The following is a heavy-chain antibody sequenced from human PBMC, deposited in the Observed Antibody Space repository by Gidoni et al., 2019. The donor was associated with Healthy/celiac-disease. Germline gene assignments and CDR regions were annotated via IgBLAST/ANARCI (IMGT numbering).Heavy chain of an antibody. CDR1: GFTFSSYE. CDR3: ATGKAAYCGGYCYSEYFQH. Sequence: VQPGGSLRLSCAATGFTFSSYEMNWVRQAPGKGLEWVSYISSSGSTIYYADSVKGRFTTSRDKAKNSLYLQMNSLRAEDTAVYYCATGKAAYCGGYCYSEYFQHWGQGTLVTVSS. V-gene: IGHV3-48*03. CDR2: ISSSGSTI. J-gene: IGHJ1*01. D-gene: IGHD2-21*02.